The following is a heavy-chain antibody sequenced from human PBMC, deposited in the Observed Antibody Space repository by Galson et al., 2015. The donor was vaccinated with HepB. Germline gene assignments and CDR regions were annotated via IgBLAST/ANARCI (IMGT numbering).Heavy chain of an antibody. CDR3: ARGRSYGQNCYYYYGMDV. D-gene: IGHD5-18*01. Sequence: SVKVSCKASGGTFSSYAISWVRQAPGQGLEWMGGIIPIFGTANYAQKFQGRVTITADESTSTAYMELSSLRSEDTAVYYCARGRSYGQNCYYYYGMDVWGQGTTVTVSS. CDR1: GGTFSSYA. J-gene: IGHJ6*02. CDR2: IIPIFGTA. V-gene: IGHV1-69*13.